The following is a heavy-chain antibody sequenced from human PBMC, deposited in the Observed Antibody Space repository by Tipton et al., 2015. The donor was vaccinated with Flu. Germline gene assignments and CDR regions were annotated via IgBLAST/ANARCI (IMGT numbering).Heavy chain of an antibody. Sequence: TLSLTCSVSGGSVSSAGYYWTWIRQPPGKGLEYIGQISYSGSTNSNPSLKSRVTMSLDTSRNQVSLQLTSVTAADSAVYYCARMRARDCTLGVCYLWYFDLWGRGTPVTVSS. J-gene: IGHJ2*01. CDR1: GGSVSSAGYY. V-gene: IGHV4-61*08. CDR2: ISYSGST. D-gene: IGHD2-8*01. CDR3: ARMRARDCTLGVCYLWYFDL.